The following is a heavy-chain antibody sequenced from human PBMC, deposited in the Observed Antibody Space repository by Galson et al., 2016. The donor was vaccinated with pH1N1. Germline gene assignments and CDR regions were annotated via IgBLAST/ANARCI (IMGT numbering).Heavy chain of an antibody. Sequence: SLRLSCAASGFTFNNYGMHWVRQAQGKGLEWVSVIFSGGSRYYADSVKGRFTMSRDNSKNTLDLQMNSLTVDDTAVYYCARGLGRNTIFSARFENWGQGTLVTVTS. CDR3: ARGLGRNTIFSARFEN. CDR1: GFTFNNYG. D-gene: IGHD3-9*01. J-gene: IGHJ4*02. CDR2: IFSGGSR. V-gene: IGHV3-53*01.